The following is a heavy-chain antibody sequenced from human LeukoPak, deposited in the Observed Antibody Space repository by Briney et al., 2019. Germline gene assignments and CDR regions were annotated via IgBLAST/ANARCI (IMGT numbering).Heavy chain of an antibody. CDR2: ITTGGPNT. CDR1: GFTFSSYT. Sequence: GGSLRLSCTASGFTFSSYTMSWVRQAPGKGLKWVSTITTGGPNTYYADSVKGRFTVSRDDSKNTLYLQMNSLRAEGTAVYYCAKDGGLWVSAHWGDSWGREPWSPSPQ. D-gene: IGHD7-27*01. V-gene: IGHV3-23*01. CDR3: AKDGGLWVSAHWGDS. J-gene: IGHJ4*02.